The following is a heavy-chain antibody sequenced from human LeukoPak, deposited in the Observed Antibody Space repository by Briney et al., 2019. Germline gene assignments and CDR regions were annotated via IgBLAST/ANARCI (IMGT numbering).Heavy chain of an antibody. D-gene: IGHD5-18*01. Sequence: ASVTVSCKASGYTFTGYYMHWVRQAPGQGLEWMGWINPNSGGTNYAQKFQGRVTMTRDTSISTAYMELSRLRSDDTAVYYCARDELSWSTAMVPPFDYWGQGTLVTVSS. CDR3: ARDELSWSTAMVPPFDY. CDR1: GYTFTGYY. J-gene: IGHJ4*02. CDR2: INPNSGGT. V-gene: IGHV1-2*02.